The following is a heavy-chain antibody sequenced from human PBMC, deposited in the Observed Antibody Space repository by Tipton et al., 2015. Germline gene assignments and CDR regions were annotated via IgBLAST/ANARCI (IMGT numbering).Heavy chain of an antibody. J-gene: IGHJ5*02. CDR2: IQNSGTT. CDR3: ARRLFSDRSPFDP. CDR1: GDSVTDFY. D-gene: IGHD1-26*01. V-gene: IGHV4-4*07. Sequence: LRLSCTVSGDSVTDFYWSWIRQPAGKGLEWLGRIQNSGTTNYNPSLKNRVTMSVDMSKNQFSLNLSPVTAADTAVYYCARRLFSDRSPFDPWGQGTLVTVSS.